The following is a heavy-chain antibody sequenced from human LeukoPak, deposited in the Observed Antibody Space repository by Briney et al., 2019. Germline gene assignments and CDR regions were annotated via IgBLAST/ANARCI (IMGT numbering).Heavy chain of an antibody. Sequence: GRSLRLSCAASGFTFSNYAMHWVRQAPGKGLEWVAVISYNGSNKYYADSVKGRFTISRDNSKNTLYLQMNSLRAEDTAVYYCARGSWDTFDYWGQGTLVTVSS. V-gene: IGHV3-30-3*01. CDR3: ARGSWDTFDY. CDR1: GFTFSNYA. CDR2: ISYNGSNK. D-gene: IGHD5-18*01. J-gene: IGHJ4*02.